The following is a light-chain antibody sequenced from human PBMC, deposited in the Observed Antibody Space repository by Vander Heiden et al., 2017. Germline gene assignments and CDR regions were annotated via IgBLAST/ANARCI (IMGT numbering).Light chain of an antibody. CDR2: WAS. V-gene: IGKV4-1*01. CDR3: QQYYSTPFT. J-gene: IGKJ3*01. CDR1: QSVLYSSNNKNY. Sequence: DIVMTQSPDSLAVSLGERATINCKSSQSVLYSSNNKNYLAWYQQKPGQPPKLLIYWASTRESGVTDRFSGGGTGTDFTLTISSLQAEDVALYYCQQYYSTPFTFGPGTKVDIK.